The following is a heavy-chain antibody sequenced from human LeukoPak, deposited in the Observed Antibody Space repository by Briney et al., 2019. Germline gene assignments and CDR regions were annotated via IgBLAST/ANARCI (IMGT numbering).Heavy chain of an antibody. D-gene: IGHD4-11*01. CDR3: AKDAHSHYFDY. V-gene: IGHV3-23*01. CDR1: GFTFSSYA. J-gene: IGHJ4*02. Sequence: GGSLRLSCAASGFTFSSYAMSWVRQAPGKGLEWVSAISGSGGGTYCADSVKGRFTISRDSSKNTLYLQMNSLRAEDTAVYYCAKDAHSHYFDYWGQGTLVTVSS. CDR2: ISGSGGGT.